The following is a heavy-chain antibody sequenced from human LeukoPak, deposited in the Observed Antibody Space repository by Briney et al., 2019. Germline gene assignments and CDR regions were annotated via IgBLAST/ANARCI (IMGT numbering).Heavy chain of an antibody. Sequence: GGSLRLSCAASGFTFSSYAMHWVRQAPGKGLEWVAVISYDGSNKYYADSVKGRFTISRDNSKNTLYLQMNSLRAEDTAVYYCARDDLDGTTVTLDYWGQGTLVTVSS. CDR3: ARDDLDGTTVTLDY. D-gene: IGHD4-17*01. CDR2: ISYDGSNK. V-gene: IGHV3-30-3*01. J-gene: IGHJ4*02. CDR1: GFTFSSYA.